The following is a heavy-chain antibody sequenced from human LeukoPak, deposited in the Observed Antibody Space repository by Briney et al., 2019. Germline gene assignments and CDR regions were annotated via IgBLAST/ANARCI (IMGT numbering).Heavy chain of an antibody. D-gene: IGHD5-12*01. J-gene: IGHJ4*02. V-gene: IGHV1-2*02. CDR1: GYTFTGYY. CDR2: INPNSDVT. Sequence: ASAKVSCKASGYTFTGYYMHWVRPAPGQGLEWMGWINPNSDVTKFAQRFQGRVTMTRDTSTSTAYLDLSSLRSDDTAVYYCATAVLYGGNDFDYWGPGTLVTVPS. CDR3: ATAVLYGGNDFDY.